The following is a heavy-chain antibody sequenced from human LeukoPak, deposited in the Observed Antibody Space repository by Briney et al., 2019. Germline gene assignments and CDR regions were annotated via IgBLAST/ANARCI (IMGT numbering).Heavy chain of an antibody. Sequence: GASVKVSCKASRGTFSSYAISWVRQAPGQGLEWMGGIIPIFGTANYAQKFQGRVTITADESTSTAYMELSSLRSEDTAVYYCAREAVAGTNWFDPWGQGTLVTVSS. CDR2: IIPIFGTA. CDR3: AREAVAGTNWFDP. D-gene: IGHD6-19*01. J-gene: IGHJ5*02. V-gene: IGHV1-69*13. CDR1: RGTFSSYA.